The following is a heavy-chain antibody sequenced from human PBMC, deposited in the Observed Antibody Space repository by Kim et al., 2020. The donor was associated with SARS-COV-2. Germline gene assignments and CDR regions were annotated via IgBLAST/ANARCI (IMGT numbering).Heavy chain of an antibody. CDR2: ISYDGSNK. Sequence: GGSLRLSCAASGFTFSSYAMHWVRQAPGKGLEWVAVISYDGSNKYYADSVKGRFTISRDNSKNTLYLQMTSLRAEDTAVYYCARGLKEADRPYYYYGMDVWGQGTTVTVSS. V-gene: IGHV3-30*04. CDR1: GFTFSSYA. J-gene: IGHJ6*02. CDR3: ARGLKEADRPYYYYGMDV.